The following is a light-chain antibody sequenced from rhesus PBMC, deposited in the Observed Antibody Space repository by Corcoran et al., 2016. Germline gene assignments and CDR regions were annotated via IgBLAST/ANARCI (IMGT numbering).Light chain of an antibody. CDR1: SSDIGGYNR. Sequence: QAAPTQSPSVSGSPGQSVTISCTGTSSDIGGYNRVSWYQQHPGKAPKLMIYEVSQRPSGVSDRFAGSKSGNTASLTISGLQAEDEDDYFCNSYTSSSTHIFGAGTRLTVL. CDR2: EVS. CDR3: NSYTSSSTHI. J-gene: IGLJ1*01. V-gene: IGLV2-13*03.